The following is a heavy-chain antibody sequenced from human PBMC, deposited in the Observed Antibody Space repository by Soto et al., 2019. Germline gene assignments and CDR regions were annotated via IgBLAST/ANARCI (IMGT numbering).Heavy chain of an antibody. Sequence: SGPTLVNPTQTLTLTCTFSGFSLSTSGVGVGWIRQPPGKALEWLALIYWNDDKRYSPSLKSRLTITKDTSKNQVVLTMTNMDPVDTATYYCAHSLATVTGLIIPAPSFDPWGQGTLVTVSS. CDR2: IYWNDDK. J-gene: IGHJ5*02. V-gene: IGHV2-5*01. D-gene: IGHD4-4*01. CDR3: AHSLATVTGLIIPAPSFDP. CDR1: GFSLSTSGVG.